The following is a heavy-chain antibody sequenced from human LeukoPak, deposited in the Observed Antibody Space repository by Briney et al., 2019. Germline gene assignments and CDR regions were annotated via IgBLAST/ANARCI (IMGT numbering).Heavy chain of an antibody. D-gene: IGHD3-10*01. Sequence: GSLRLSCAASGFTFSSYAMSWIRQPPGKGLEWIGSIYYSGSTYYNPSLKSRVTISVDTSKNQFSLKLSSVTAADTAVYYCARAPLWFGELSPWYFDYWGQGTLVTVSS. J-gene: IGHJ4*02. CDR2: IYYSGST. V-gene: IGHV4-39*07. CDR1: GFTFSSYA. CDR3: ARAPLWFGELSPWYFDY.